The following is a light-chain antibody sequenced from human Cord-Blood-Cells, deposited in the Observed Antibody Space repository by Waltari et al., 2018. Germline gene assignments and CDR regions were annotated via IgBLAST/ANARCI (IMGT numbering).Light chain of an antibody. Sequence: EIVLTQSPGTLSLSPGERATLSCRASQRVSSSYLAWYQQNPGQAPRLLIYGASSRATGIPARFSGSGSGTDFTLTISRLETEDCAVDYCQQYGSSPYTCGQGTKLEIK. V-gene: IGKV3-20*01. CDR1: QRVSSSY. CDR2: GAS. J-gene: IGKJ2*01. CDR3: QQYGSSPYT.